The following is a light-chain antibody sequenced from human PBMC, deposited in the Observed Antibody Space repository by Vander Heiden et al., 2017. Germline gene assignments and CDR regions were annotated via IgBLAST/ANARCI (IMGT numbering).Light chain of an antibody. J-gene: IGLJ3*02. CDR3: QGWDNSSAKGAV. CDR2: QVS. CDR1: KLGDKS. Sequence: SYALPHPPSVSLSPRSAARITCHGGKLGDKSARLYQQQPAQSPVLVIFQVSKLPSGIPYRFSASNSENTATVTISGTQVKDEEEYYYQGWDNSSAKGAVFGGGTKLTVL. V-gene: IGLV3-1*01.